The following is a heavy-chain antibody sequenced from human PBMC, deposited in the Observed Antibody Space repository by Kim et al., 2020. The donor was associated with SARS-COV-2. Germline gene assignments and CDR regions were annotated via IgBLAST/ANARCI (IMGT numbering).Heavy chain of an antibody. Sequence: KGRFNMSRDNSKNTLYLQMNSLRAEDTAVYYCAKDIRAARLSSNNWFDPWGQGTLVTVSS. V-gene: IGHV3-23*01. J-gene: IGHJ5*02. CDR3: AKDIRAARLSSNNWFDP. D-gene: IGHD6-6*01.